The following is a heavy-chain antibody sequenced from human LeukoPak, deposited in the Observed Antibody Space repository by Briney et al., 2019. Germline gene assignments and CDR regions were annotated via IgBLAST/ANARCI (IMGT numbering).Heavy chain of an antibody. CDR1: GFTFSNYA. J-gene: IGHJ4*02. D-gene: IGHD2-8*01. CDR3: ARAKRGLTDY. Sequence: GGSLRLSCAASGFTFSNYAIRWVRQAPGKGLEWVAVISYDGKNKFYADSVTGRFTISRDNSKNTLFLQMSSLRAEDTAVYYCARAKRGLTDYWGQGTLVTVSS. CDR2: ISYDGKNK. V-gene: IGHV3-30*04.